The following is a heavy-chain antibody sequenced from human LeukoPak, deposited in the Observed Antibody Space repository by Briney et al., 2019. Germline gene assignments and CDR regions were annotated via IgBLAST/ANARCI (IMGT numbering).Heavy chain of an antibody. D-gene: IGHD1-26*01. J-gene: IGHJ6*03. CDR3: ARDPYSGSYGDYYYYYMDV. Sequence: GEPLRLSCAASGFSFSTYNMNWVRQAPGKGLEWVSSITTSSTYIYYADSVKGRFTISRDNAKNSLYLQMNSLRAEDTAVYYCARDPYSGSYGDYYYYYMDVWGKGTTVTVSS. CDR1: GFSFSTYN. V-gene: IGHV3-21*01. CDR2: ITTSSTYI.